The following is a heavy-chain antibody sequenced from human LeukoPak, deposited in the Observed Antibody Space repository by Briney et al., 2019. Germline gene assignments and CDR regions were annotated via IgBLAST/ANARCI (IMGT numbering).Heavy chain of an antibody. J-gene: IGHJ6*04. CDR2: ISYDGSNK. CDR1: GFIFNYYA. CDR3: AELGITMIGGV. Sequence: GRSLRLSCAASGFIFNYYAMHWVRQAPGRGLEWVAVISYDGSNKYYADSVKGRFTISRDNAKNSLYLQMNSLRAEDTAVYYCAELGITMIGGVWGKGTTVTISS. V-gene: IGHV3-30*04. D-gene: IGHD3-10*02.